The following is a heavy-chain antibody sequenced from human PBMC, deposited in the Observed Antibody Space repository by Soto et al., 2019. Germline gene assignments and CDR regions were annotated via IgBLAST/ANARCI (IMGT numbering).Heavy chain of an antibody. CDR3: AKVRSYHEVPGDTFGPIDY. J-gene: IGHJ4*02. Sequence: EVQLLESGGGLVQPGGSLRLSCAASGFTFSSYAMSWVRQAPGKGLEWVSAISGSGGSTYYADSVKGRFTISRDNSKNTLYLQMNSLRAEDTAVYYCAKVRSYHEVPGDTFGPIDYWGQGTLVTVSS. CDR1: GFTFSSYA. D-gene: IGHD1-26*01. CDR2: ISGSGGST. V-gene: IGHV3-23*01.